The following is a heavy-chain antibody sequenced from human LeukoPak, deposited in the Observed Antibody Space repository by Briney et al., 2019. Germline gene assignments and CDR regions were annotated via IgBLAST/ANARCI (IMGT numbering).Heavy chain of an antibody. Sequence: TPGGSLRLSCAASGFTFGDYSMHWVRQAPGKGLEWVSSISSGSTYKYSADSLKGRFTISRDNAKNSLYLQMNSLRAEDSAVYYCTRGPTLIGVAGTWPLDYWGQGTLVTVSS. CDR1: GFTFGDYS. V-gene: IGHV3-21*01. J-gene: IGHJ4*02. D-gene: IGHD6-19*01. CDR3: TRGPTLIGVAGTWPLDY. CDR2: ISSGSTYK.